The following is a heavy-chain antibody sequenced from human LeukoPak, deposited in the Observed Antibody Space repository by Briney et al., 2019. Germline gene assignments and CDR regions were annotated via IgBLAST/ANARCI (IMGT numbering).Heavy chain of an antibody. V-gene: IGHV3-23*01. Sequence: PGGSLRLSCAASGFTFSGYAMNWVRQAPGKGLEWVSAITNNGGSTYYADSVKGRFTISRDNSKNTFYLQMNSLRAEDTAIYYCAKDVHASSGYYLDYWGQGTLVTVSS. J-gene: IGHJ4*02. D-gene: IGHD3-22*01. CDR3: AKDVHASSGYYLDY. CDR2: ITNNGGST. CDR1: GFTFSGYA.